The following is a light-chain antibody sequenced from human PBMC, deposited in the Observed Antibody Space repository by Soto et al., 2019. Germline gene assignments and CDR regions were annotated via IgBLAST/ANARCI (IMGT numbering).Light chain of an antibody. CDR1: SSDVGGYNY. J-gene: IGLJ1*01. Sequence: QSVLTQPASVSGSPGQSITISCTGTSSDVGGYNYVSWYQQHPGKAPKLMIYDVSNRPSGVSNRFSGSKSGNTASLTISGLQAEDEADYYCSSYTSSSTLCVCGTGTKLTVL. CDR2: DVS. V-gene: IGLV2-14*01. CDR3: SSYTSSSTLCV.